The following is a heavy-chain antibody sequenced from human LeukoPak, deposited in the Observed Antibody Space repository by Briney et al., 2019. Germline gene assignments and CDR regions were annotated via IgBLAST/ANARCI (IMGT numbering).Heavy chain of an antibody. J-gene: IGHJ4*02. V-gene: IGHV4-38-2*01. CDR3: ASSGVVVPAVDFDY. CDR1: GYSISSGYY. Sequence: PSETLSLTCAVSGYSISSGYYWGWIRQPPGKGLEWIGSIYHSGSTYYNPSLKSRVTISVDTSKNQFSLKLSSVTAADTAVYYCASSGVVVPAVDFDYXGQGTLVTVS. D-gene: IGHD2-2*01. CDR2: IYHSGST.